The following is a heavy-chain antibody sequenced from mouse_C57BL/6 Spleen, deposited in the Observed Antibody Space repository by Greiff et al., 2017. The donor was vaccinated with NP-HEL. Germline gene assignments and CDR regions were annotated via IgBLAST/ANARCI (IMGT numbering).Heavy chain of an antibody. CDR2: INPGSGGT. CDR3: ARGDYYGSIDY. V-gene: IGHV1-54*01. J-gene: IGHJ2*01. Sequence: VQLQQSGAELVRPGTSVKVSCKASGYAFTNYLIEWVKQRPGQGLEWIGVINPGSGGTNYNEKFKGKATLTADKSSSTAYMQLSSLTSEDSAVYFCARGDYYGSIDYWGQGTTLTVSS. D-gene: IGHD1-1*01. CDR1: GYAFTNYL.